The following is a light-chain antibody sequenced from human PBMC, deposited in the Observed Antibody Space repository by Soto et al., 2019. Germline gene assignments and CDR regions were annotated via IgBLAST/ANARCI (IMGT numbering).Light chain of an antibody. CDR3: QSYDSSLSAVV. CDR1: SSNIGAGYD. J-gene: IGLJ2*01. CDR2: GNS. V-gene: IGLV1-40*01. Sequence: QLVLTQPPSVSGAPGQRVTISCTGSSSNIGAGYDVHWYRQLPGTAPKLLIYGNSNRPSGVPDRFSGSKSGTSASLAITGLQAEDEADYYCQSYDSSLSAVVFGGGTKRTVL.